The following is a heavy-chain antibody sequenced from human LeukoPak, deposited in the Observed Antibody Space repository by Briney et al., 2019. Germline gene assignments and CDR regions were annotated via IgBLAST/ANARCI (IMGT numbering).Heavy chain of an antibody. D-gene: IGHD6-19*01. Sequence: GGSLRLSCAASGFTFSSYGMHWVRQAPGKGLEWVSYISTTGSSIYYADSVKGRFTISRDNVKNLLYLQMNSLRAEDTAVYYCARVQRGIAVALDYWGQGTLATVSS. CDR2: ISTTGSSI. J-gene: IGHJ4*02. CDR1: GFTFSSYG. CDR3: ARVQRGIAVALDY. V-gene: IGHV3-48*04.